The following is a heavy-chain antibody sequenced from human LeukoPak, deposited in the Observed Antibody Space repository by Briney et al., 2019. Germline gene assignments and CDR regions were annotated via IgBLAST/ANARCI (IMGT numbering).Heavy chain of an antibody. CDR3: AKITEYSSGWFDY. D-gene: IGHD6-19*01. J-gene: IGHJ4*02. V-gene: IGHV3-9*01. Sequence: PGRSLRLSCAASGVTFDDYAMHWVRQAPGKGLEWVSGISWNSGSIGYADSVKGRLTISRDNAKNSLYLQMNSLRAEDTALYYCAKITEYSSGWFDYWGQGTLVTVSS. CDR1: GVTFDDYA. CDR2: ISWNSGSI.